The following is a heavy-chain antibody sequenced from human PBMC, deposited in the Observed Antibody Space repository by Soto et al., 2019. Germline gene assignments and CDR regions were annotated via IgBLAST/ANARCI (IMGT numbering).Heavy chain of an antibody. V-gene: IGHV2-5*02. CDR2: IYWDDDK. Sequence: QITLKESGPTLVKPTQTLTLTCTFSGFSLSTSGVGVGWIRQPPGKALEWLALIYWDDDKRYSPSLKSRLTIPKDTSKTQGVLTLTNMDPVDTATYYCAHTSGGATFDYWGQRTLVTVSS. CDR1: GFSLSTSGVG. J-gene: IGHJ4*02. CDR3: AHTSGGATFDY. D-gene: IGHD1-26*01.